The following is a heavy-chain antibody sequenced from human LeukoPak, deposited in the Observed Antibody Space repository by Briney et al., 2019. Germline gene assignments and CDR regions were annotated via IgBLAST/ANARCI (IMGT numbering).Heavy chain of an antibody. CDR2: ISGSGGNT. CDR3: AKVVSGYHFDY. CDR1: GFTFSSYG. Sequence: GGSLRLSCAASGFTFSSYGMSWVRRAPGEGPEWVSGISGSGGNTYYTDSVKGRFTISRDNSQNTLYLQMNTLRAEDTAVYYCAKVVSGYHFDYWGQGTLVTVSS. D-gene: IGHD5-12*01. J-gene: IGHJ4*02. V-gene: IGHV3-23*01.